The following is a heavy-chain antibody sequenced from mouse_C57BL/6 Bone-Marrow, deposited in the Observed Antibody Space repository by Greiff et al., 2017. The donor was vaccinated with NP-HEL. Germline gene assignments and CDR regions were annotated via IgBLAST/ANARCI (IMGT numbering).Heavy chain of an antibody. J-gene: IGHJ4*01. CDR3: ANNLRAMDY. D-gene: IGHD1-3*01. V-gene: IGHV1-19*01. Sequence: EVQLQQSGPVLVKPGASVKMSCKASGYTFTDYYMNWVKQSHGKSLEWIGIINPYNGGTSYNQKFKGKATLTVDKSSSTAYMELNSLTSEDSAVYYCANNLRAMDYWGQGTSVTVSS. CDR1: GYTFTDYY. CDR2: INPYNGGT.